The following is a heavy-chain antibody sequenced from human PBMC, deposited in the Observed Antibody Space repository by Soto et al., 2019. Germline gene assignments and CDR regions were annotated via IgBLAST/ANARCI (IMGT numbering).Heavy chain of an antibody. D-gene: IGHD2-8*02. CDR2: IHHSGTT. Sequence: SETLSLTCTVSGDSISSGTNFWSWIRQPPGKGLEWMGFIHHSGTTFYNPSLKSRVMISGDTSENQISLKMTSLTAADTAVYYCARARGYCTGHRCSLFYFYGLDVWGQGTKVTVSS. J-gene: IGHJ6*02. CDR3: ARARGYCTGHRCSLFYFYGLDV. V-gene: IGHV4-30-4*01. CDR1: GDSISSGTNF.